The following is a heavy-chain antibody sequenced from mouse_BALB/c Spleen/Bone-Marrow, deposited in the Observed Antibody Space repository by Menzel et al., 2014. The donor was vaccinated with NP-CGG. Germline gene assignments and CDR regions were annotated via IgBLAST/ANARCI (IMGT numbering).Heavy chain of an antibody. V-gene: IGHV2-9*02. Sequence: QVQLKQSGPGLVSPSQSLSITCTVSGFSLXSYGVYWVRQPPGKGLEWLGVIGAGGSTNYNSALMSRLSISKDNSKSQVFLKMHSLQTDDTAMYYCARSPTSSWAMDYWGQGTSVTVSS. CDR3: ARSPTSSWAMDY. CDR2: IGAGGST. CDR1: GFSLXSYG. D-gene: IGHD1-1*01. J-gene: IGHJ4*01.